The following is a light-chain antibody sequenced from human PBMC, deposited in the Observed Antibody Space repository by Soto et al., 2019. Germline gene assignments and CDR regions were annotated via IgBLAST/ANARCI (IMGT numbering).Light chain of an antibody. CDR1: QSICNF. CDR2: AAS. V-gene: IGKV1-39*01. Sequence: IQITQSPSYLSASVGDRVTITCRASQSICNFLNWYQQKPGQAPKLLIYAASSSQSGVPSRFSGSGAGTVFTLPIRSLQPEYFATYYCQRSYSTPAFGQGTRLDIK. CDR3: QRSYSTPA. J-gene: IGKJ5*01.